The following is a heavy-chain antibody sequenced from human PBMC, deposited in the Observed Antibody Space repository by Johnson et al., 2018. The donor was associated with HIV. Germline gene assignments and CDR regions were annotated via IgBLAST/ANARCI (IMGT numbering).Heavy chain of an antibody. Sequence: VQLVESGGGLVQPGGSLRLSCAASGFTFSSYDMHWVRQATGKGLEWVSAIGTAGDTYYPASVKGRFTISRENAKNSLYLQMNSLRAGDTAVYYCARQTTVVSGDAFDIWGQGTMVTVSS. J-gene: IGHJ3*02. V-gene: IGHV3-13*01. CDR3: ARQTTVVSGDAFDI. CDR2: IGTAGDT. D-gene: IGHD4-23*01. CDR1: GFTFSSYD.